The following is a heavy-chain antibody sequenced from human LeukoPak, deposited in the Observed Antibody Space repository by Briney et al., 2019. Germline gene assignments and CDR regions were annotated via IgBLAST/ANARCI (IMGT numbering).Heavy chain of an antibody. D-gene: IGHD2-15*01. J-gene: IGHJ6*02. CDR1: GGSISSYY. CDR2: IYYSGST. Sequence: SETLSLTCTVSGGSISSYYWSWIRQPPGKGLEWIGYIYYSGSTNYNPSLKSRVTISVDTSKNQSSLKLSSVTAADTAVYYCARDVRMGYYGMDVWGQGTTVTVSS. V-gene: IGHV4-59*01. CDR3: ARDVRMGYYGMDV.